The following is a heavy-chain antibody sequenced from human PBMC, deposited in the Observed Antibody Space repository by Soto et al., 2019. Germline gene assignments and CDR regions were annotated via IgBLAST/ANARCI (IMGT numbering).Heavy chain of an antibody. Sequence: GASVKVSCKASGYTFTSYAMHWVRQAPGQRLEWMGWINAGNGNTKYSQKFQGRVTITRDTSASTAYMELSSLRSEDTAVYYCARGGLLWFGELKAEDAFDIWGQGTMVTVS. V-gene: IGHV1-3*01. CDR1: GYTFTSYA. CDR3: ARGGLLWFGELKAEDAFDI. J-gene: IGHJ3*02. CDR2: INAGNGNT. D-gene: IGHD3-10*01.